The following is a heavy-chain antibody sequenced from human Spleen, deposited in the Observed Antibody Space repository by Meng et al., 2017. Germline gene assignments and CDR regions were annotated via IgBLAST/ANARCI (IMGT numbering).Heavy chain of an antibody. D-gene: IGHD3-22*01. Sequence: SLKISCAASGFTFDDYAMHWVRQAPGKGLEWVSGISWNSDTIGYADSVKGRFTVSRDNAKNSLYLQMNSPRADDTALYYCAKDVGPRLSGGYLFDIWGQGTMVTVSS. CDR1: GFTFDDYA. V-gene: IGHV3-9*01. CDR2: ISWNSDTI. J-gene: IGHJ3*02. CDR3: AKDVGPRLSGGYLFDI.